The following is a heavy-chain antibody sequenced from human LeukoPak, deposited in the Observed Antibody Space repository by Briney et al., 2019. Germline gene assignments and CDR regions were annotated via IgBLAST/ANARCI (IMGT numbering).Heavy chain of an antibody. CDR3: ARGVGGGMDV. CDR2: ISSRSSYI. V-gene: IGHV3-21*01. D-gene: IGHD1-26*01. J-gene: IGHJ6*02. CDR1: GFTFSSYS. Sequence: KTGGSLRVSCAASGFTFSSYSMNWVRQAPGKGLEWVSSISSRSSYIYDADSVKGRFTISRDNAKNSLYLQMNSLRAEDTAVYYCARGVGGGMDVWGQGTTVTVSS.